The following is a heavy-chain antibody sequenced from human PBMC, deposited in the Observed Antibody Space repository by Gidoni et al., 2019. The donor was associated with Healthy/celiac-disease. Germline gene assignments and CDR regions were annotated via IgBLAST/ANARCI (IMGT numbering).Heavy chain of an antibody. V-gene: IGHV3-15*01. CDR1: GFTFSNAW. J-gene: IGHJ3*02. Sequence: EVQLVESGGGLVKPGGSLRLSCPASGFTFSNAWMSWVRQAPGKGLEWVGRIKSKTDGGTTDYAAPVKGRFTISRDDSKNTLYLQMNSLKTEATAVYYCTTERYGPGAFDSWGQGTMVTVSS. D-gene: IGHD5-18*01. CDR2: IKSKTDGGTT. CDR3: TTERYGPGAFDS.